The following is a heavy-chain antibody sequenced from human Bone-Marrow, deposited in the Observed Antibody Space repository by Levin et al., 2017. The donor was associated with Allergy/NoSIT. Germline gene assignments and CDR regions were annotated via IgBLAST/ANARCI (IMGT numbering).Heavy chain of an antibody. V-gene: IGHV3-21*01. D-gene: IGHD3-9*01. J-gene: IGHJ6*02. Sequence: SCTASGFTFSTYGMNWVRQAPGKGLEWVSSISSSSDYIYYADSVKGRFSISRDNATNSPSLQMNSLRAEDTAIYFCARDRTYGIQTNYGMDVWGQGTTASVSS. CDR3: ARDRTYGIQTNYGMDV. CDR2: ISSSSDYI. CDR1: GFTFSTYG.